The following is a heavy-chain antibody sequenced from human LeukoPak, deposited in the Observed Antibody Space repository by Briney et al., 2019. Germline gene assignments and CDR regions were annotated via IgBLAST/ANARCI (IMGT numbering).Heavy chain of an antibody. CDR2: IRSEAYGGTT. D-gene: IGHD3-10*01. Sequence: GALRLSCTASGFTFGDHAISWVRQAPGKGLEWVGFIRSEAYGGTTEYAASVKGRFTISRDNSKNTLYLQMNSLRAEDTAVYYCAKDLCPRYGSCGFDYWGQGTLVTVSS. CDR1: GFTFGDHA. J-gene: IGHJ4*02. V-gene: IGHV3-49*04. CDR3: AKDLCPRYGSCGFDY.